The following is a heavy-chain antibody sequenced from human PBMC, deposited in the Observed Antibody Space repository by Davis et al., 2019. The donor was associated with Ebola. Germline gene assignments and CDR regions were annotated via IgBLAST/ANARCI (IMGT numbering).Heavy chain of an antibody. V-gene: IGHV1-69*08. Sequence: AASVKVSCKASGVTLTSYSINWVRQAPGQGLEWIGGVIPILGTAKNAQKFQGRVTITADKSTSTVYMQLSRLGFEDTAVYYCARDLEANIGDVGTPMFWGQGTLVSVSS. J-gene: IGHJ4*02. CDR3: ARDLEANIGDVGTPMF. CDR1: GVTLTSYS. D-gene: IGHD3-10*02. CDR2: VIPILGTA.